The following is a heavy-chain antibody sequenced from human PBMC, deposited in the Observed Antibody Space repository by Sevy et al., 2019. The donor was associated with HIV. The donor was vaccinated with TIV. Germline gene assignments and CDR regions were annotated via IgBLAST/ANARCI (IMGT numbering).Heavy chain of an antibody. CDR1: GFSFSSYG. D-gene: IGHD3-16*01. J-gene: IGHJ4*02. CDR3: VKEGGGGGGDH. CDR2: IQYDGSNK. V-gene: IGHV3-30*02. Sequence: GGSLRLSCAASGFSFSSYGMHWVRQAPGKGLEWMSYIQYDGSNKDYADSVKGRFTISRDNSKNTLYLQMNSLRVEERAVFYCVKEGGGGGGDHWGQGTLVTVSS.